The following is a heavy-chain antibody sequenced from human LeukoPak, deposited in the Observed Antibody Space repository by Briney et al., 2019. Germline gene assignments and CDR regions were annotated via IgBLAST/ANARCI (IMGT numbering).Heavy chain of an antibody. CDR2: ISGSGDST. D-gene: IGHD3-10*01. CDR1: GFTFSSYA. J-gene: IGHJ6*02. Sequence: GGSLRLSCAASGFTFSSYAMSWVRQAPGEGLEWVSVISGSGDSTFYADSVKGRFTISRDNSKNTLYLQMNSLRAEDTAVYYCAKALSGVTMVRGGAGYYYGMDVWGQGTTVTVSS. V-gene: IGHV3-23*01. CDR3: AKALSGVTMVRGGAGYYYGMDV.